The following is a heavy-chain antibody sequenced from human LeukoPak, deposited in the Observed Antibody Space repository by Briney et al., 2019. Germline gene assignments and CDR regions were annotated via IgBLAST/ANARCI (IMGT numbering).Heavy chain of an antibody. CDR2: ISAYNGNT. J-gene: IGHJ6*03. D-gene: IGHD3-10*01. CDR3: AREGDNYYYMDV. Sequence: ASVTVSCKASGYTFTIYGITWVRQAPGQGLEWMGWISAYNGNTNYAQKFQGRVTMTTDTSTSTAYMELRSLRSDDTAVYYCAREGDNYYYMDVWGKGTTVTVSS. CDR1: GYTFTIYG. V-gene: IGHV1-18*01.